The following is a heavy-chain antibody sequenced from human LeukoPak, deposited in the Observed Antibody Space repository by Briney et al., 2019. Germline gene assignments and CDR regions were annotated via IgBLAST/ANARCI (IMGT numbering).Heavy chain of an antibody. CDR3: ARLGGVRYCSGGSCYSNYYGMDV. V-gene: IGHV4-34*01. D-gene: IGHD2-15*01. CDR1: GGSFSGYY. Sequence: SETLSLTCAVYGGSFSGYYWSWISQPPGKGLEWIGEINHSGSTNYNPSLKSRVTISVDTSKNQFSLKLSSVTAADTAVYYCARLGGVRYCSGGSCYSNYYGMDVWGQGTTATVSS. J-gene: IGHJ6*02. CDR2: INHSGST.